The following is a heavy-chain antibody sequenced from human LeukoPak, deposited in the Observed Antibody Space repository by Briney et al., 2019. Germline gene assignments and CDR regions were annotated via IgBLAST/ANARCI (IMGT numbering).Heavy chain of an antibody. CDR3: ARGSRPVYNLLTGKRYFDY. CDR1: GYTLTELS. D-gene: IGHD3-9*01. CDR2: INPSGGST. V-gene: IGHV1-46*01. J-gene: IGHJ4*02. Sequence: GASVKVSCKVSGYTLTELSMHWVRQAPGQGLEWMGIINPSGGSTTYAQKFRGRLTMTRDMSTSTVYMELSSLRSEDTAVYYCARGSRPVYNLLTGKRYFDYWGQGTLRTVSS.